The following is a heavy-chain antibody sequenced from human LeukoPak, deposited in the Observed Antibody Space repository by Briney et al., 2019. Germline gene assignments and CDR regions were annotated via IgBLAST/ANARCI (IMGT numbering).Heavy chain of an antibody. CDR3: ARDPNGDYIGAFDM. V-gene: IGHV3-23*01. CDR2: IRGGGSSA. D-gene: IGHD4-17*01. J-gene: IGHJ3*02. Sequence: GGSLRLSCTASGFTFSAYAMMWVRQAPGKGPEWVSAIRGGGSSAFYADSVKGRSTISRDNSKYTLFLQMNSLRAEDTAVYYCARDPNGDYIGAFDMWGPGTMVTVS. CDR1: GFTFSAYA.